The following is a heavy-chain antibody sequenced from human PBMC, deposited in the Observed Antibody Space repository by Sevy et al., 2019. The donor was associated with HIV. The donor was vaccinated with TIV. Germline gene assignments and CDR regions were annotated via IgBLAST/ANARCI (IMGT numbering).Heavy chain of an antibody. Sequence: GGSLRLSCTGSGFTFGDYAMSWFRQAPGRGLEWVGFIRGEAYGGTTAYAASVEGRFTISRDDSKSVAYLQMNSLKTEDTAVYYCTRDKNPPLDYWGQGTLVTVSS. CDR3: TRDKNPPLDY. CDR1: GFTFGDYA. V-gene: IGHV3-49*03. J-gene: IGHJ4*02. CDR2: IRGEAYGGTT.